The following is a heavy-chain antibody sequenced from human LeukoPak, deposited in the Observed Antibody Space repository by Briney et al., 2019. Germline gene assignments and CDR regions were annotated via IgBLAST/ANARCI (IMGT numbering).Heavy chain of an antibody. D-gene: IGHD3-10*01. Sequence: SETLSLTCAVSGYSISSGYYWGWIRQPPGKGLEWIGSIYHSGSTYYNPSLKSRVTISVDTSKNQFSLKLSSVTAADTAVYYCARDRVTMVRGVSYYYGMDVWSKGTTVTVSS. CDR2: IYHSGST. V-gene: IGHV4-38-2*02. J-gene: IGHJ6*04. CDR3: ARDRVTMVRGVSYYYGMDV. CDR1: GYSISSGYY.